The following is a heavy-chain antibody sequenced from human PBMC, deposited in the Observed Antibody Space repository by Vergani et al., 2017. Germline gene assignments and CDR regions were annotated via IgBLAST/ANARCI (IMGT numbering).Heavy chain of an antibody. Sequence: QLQLQESGPGLVKPSETLSLTCTVSGGSISSSSYYWGWIRQPPGKGLEWIGSIYYSGSTYYNPSLKSRVTISVDTSKNQFSLKLSSVTAADTAVYYCASLDYYGSGLGGYWGQGTLVTVSS. CDR3: ASLDYYGSGLGGY. CDR2: IYYSGST. J-gene: IGHJ4*02. V-gene: IGHV4-39*01. CDR1: GGSISSSSYY. D-gene: IGHD3-10*01.